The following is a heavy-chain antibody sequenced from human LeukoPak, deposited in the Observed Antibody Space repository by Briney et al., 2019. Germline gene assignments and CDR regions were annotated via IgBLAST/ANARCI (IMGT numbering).Heavy chain of an antibody. J-gene: IGHJ4*02. CDR2: IYPGDSDT. V-gene: IGHV5-51*01. CDR1: GYTFTSYW. CDR3: AAAAGTEGFDY. D-gene: IGHD6-13*01. Sequence: GGSLTISCKGPGYTFTSYWIGWVRQMPGKGLGWMGIIYPGDSDTRYSPSFQGQVTISADKSISTAYLQWSSLKASDTAMYYCAAAAGTEGFDYWGQGTLVTVSS.